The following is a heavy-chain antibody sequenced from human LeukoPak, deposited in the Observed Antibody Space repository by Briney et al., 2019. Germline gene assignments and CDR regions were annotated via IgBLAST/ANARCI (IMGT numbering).Heavy chain of an antibody. CDR3: ARATGNRRYNYGPAP. CDR1: GGSFSGYY. V-gene: IGHV4-34*01. D-gene: IGHD3-22*01. Sequence: PSETLSLTCAVYGGSFSGYYWSWIRQPPGKGLEWIGEINHSGSTNYNPSLKSRVTISVDTSKNQFSLKLSSVTAADTAVYYCARATGNRRYNYGPAPWGQGPLVTVPS. CDR2: INHSGST. J-gene: IGHJ5*02.